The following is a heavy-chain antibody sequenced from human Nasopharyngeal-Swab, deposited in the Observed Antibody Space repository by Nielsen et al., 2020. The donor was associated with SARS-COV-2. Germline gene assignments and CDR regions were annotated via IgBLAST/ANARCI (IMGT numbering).Heavy chain of an antibody. J-gene: IGHJ3*02. Sequence: GESLKISCAASGFTFSSYSMNWVRQAPGKGLEWVSYISRSGSTIYYADSVKGRFTISRDNAKNTLYLQMNSLRAEDTAVYYCANLIFGDAFDIWGQGTMVTVSS. D-gene: IGHD3-3*01. V-gene: IGHV3-48*01. CDR1: GFTFSSYS. CDR3: ANLIFGDAFDI. CDR2: ISRSGSTI.